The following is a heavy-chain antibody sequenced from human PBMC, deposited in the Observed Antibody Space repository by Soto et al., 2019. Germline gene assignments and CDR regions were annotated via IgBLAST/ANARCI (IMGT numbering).Heavy chain of an antibody. CDR2: IIPILGIA. J-gene: IGHJ4*02. CDR1: GGTFSSYT. V-gene: IGHV1-69*08. CDR3: ARDGGYGSGSYPVRGYFDY. D-gene: IGHD3-10*01. Sequence: QVQLVQSGAEVKKPGSSVKVSCKASGGTFSSYTISWVRQAPGQGLEWMGRIIPILGIANYAQKFQGRVTITADKSTSTDYMELSSLRSEDTAVYYCARDGGYGSGSYPVRGYFDYWGQGTLVTVSS.